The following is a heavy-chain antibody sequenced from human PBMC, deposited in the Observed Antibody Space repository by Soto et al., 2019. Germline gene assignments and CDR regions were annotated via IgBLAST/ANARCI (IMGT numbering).Heavy chain of an antibody. J-gene: IGHJ3*02. CDR3: ARVREYYDILTGPIGDDALDI. D-gene: IGHD3-9*01. Sequence: SETLSLTCTVSGGSISSSSYYWGWIRQPPGKGLEWIGSIYYSGSTYYNPSLKSRVTISVDTSKNQFSLKLSSVTAADTAVYYCARVREYYDILTGPIGDDALDISGQGTMVTVSS. CDR2: IYYSGST. CDR1: GGSISSSSYY. V-gene: IGHV4-39*01.